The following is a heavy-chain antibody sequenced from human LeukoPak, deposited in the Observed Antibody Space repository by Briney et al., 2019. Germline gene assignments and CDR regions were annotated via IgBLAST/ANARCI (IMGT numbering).Heavy chain of an antibody. J-gene: IGHJ4*02. CDR3: ARSAYLLARSGWSGFDY. CDR1: GGSVSRGSYY. D-gene: IGHD6-19*01. CDR2: IYYSGST. V-gene: IGHV4-61*01. Sequence: SETLSLTCTVSGGSVSRGSYYWSWIRQPPGKGLEWIGYIYYSGSTNYNPSLKSRVTIPVDTSKNQFSLNLSSVTAADTAVYYCARSAYLLARSGWSGFDYWGQGTLVTVSS.